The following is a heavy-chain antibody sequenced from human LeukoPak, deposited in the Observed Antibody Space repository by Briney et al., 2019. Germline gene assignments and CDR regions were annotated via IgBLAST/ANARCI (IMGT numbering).Heavy chain of an antibody. J-gene: IGHJ4*02. CDR1: GFTFSSYS. Sequence: AGGSLRLSCAASGFTFSSYSMNWVRQAPGKGLEWVSSISSSSSYIYYADSVKGRFTISRDNAKNSLYLQMNSLRAEDTAVCYCARDDPSGFGGYWGQGTLVTVSS. CDR2: ISSSSSYI. CDR3: ARDDPSGFGGY. D-gene: IGHD3-10*01. V-gene: IGHV3-21*01.